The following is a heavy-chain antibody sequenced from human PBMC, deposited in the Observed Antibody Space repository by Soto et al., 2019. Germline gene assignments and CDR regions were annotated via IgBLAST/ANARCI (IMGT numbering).Heavy chain of an antibody. CDR1: GNTFSKYA. CDR2: LIPILGTA. V-gene: IGHV1-69*01. Sequence: QVQLVQSGAEVKKPGSSVKVSCKASGNTFSKYAISWVRQAPGQGLEWMGGLIPILGTAKYAQKFQGRVTITADESTRTAYMEVSSVRFEDTAVYYCARDSHDYIWGSYRNGMDVWGQGTTVSVSS. J-gene: IGHJ6*02. D-gene: IGHD3-16*02. CDR3: ARDSHDYIWGSYRNGMDV.